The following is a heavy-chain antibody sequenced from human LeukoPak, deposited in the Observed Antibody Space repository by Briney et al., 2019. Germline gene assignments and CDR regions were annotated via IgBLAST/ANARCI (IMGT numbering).Heavy chain of an antibody. V-gene: IGHV1-3*01. CDR2: INAGNRNT. J-gene: IGHJ6*02. D-gene: IGHD1-26*01. CDR3: ARGWDLPPWGYYGMDV. CDR1: GYTFTSYA. Sequence: ASVKVSCKASGYTFTSYAMHWVRQAPGQRLEWMGWINAGNRNTKYSQNFQGRVTITRDTSASTAYMELSSLRSEDTAVYYCARGWDLPPWGYYGMDVWGQGTTVTVSS.